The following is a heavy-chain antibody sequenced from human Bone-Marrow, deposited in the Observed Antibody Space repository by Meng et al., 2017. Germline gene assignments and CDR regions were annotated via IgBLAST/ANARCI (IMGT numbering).Heavy chain of an antibody. CDR1: GDSISSYY. Sequence: SETLSLTGTVPGDSISSYYGSWIRQPPGKGLEWIGYIYYSGSSNYNPSLKSRVTISVDTSKNQFSLKLSSVTAADTAVYYCARGRDGNNLAAFDIWGQGKRVT. V-gene: IGHV4-59*01. CDR2: IYYSGSS. J-gene: IGHJ3*02. CDR3: ARGRDGNNLAAFDI. D-gene: IGHD5-24*01.